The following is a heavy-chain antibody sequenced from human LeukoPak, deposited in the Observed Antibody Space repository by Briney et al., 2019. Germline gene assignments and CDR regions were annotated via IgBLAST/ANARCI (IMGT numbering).Heavy chain of an antibody. CDR2: IIPILGIA. D-gene: IGHD3-3*01. CDR3: ATPYTIFGVVTPYDAFDI. CDR1: GGTFSSYT. V-gene: IGHV1-69*02. Sequence: SVRVSCKASGGTFSSYTISWVRQAPGQGLEWMGRIIPILGIANYAQKFQGRVTITADKSTSTAYMELSSLRSEDTAVYYCATPYTIFGVVTPYDAFDIWGQGTMVTVSS. J-gene: IGHJ3*02.